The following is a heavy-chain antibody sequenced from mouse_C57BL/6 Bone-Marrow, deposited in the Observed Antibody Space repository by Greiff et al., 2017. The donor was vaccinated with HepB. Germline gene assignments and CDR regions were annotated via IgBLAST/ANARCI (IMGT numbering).Heavy chain of an antibody. CDR2: FYPGSGSI. J-gene: IGHJ3*01. CDR3: ARHEGVASYEYGGAWFAY. CDR1: GYTFTEYT. D-gene: IGHD2-4*01. Sequence: VKLVESGAELVKPGASVKLSCKASGYTFTEYTIHWVKQRSGQGLEWIGWFYPGSGSIKYNEKFKDKATLTADKSSSTVYMELSRLTSEDSAVYFGARHEGVASYEYGGAWFAYWGQGTLVTVSA. V-gene: IGHV1-62-2*01.